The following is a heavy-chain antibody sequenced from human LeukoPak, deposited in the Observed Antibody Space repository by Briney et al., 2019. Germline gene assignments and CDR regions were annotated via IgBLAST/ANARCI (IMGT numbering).Heavy chain of an antibody. D-gene: IGHD3-16*02. V-gene: IGHV1-18*01. Sequence: ASVKVSCKASGYTFTSFGVTWVRQAPGQGLEWMGWISAYNGDTRYAEKLQGSATLTTEASTGTAFMELRSLRSDDTAIYFCARGSPDYDYVWGTYRPLDYWGQGTLVTVSS. CDR3: ARGSPDYDYVWGTYRPLDY. CDR1: GYTFTSFG. J-gene: IGHJ4*02. CDR2: ISAYNGDT.